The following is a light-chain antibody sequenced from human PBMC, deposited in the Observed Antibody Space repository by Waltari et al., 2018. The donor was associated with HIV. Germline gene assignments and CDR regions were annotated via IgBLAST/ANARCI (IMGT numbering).Light chain of an antibody. V-gene: IGKV6D-21*02. Sequence: EVVLTQSPDFQSVTPKERVTITCRASRSVGGSLHWYQHKPDQSPRLLIKYASQPIPGVPSRFSGSGSGTHFTLTINGLEVEDAAAYYCHQTFSPGFTFGQGTKLEI. CDR2: YAS. CDR3: HQTFSPGFT. CDR1: RSVGGS. J-gene: IGKJ2*01.